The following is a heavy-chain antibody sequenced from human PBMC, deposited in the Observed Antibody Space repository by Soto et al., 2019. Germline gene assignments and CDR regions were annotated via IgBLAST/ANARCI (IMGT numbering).Heavy chain of an antibody. CDR3: ARDRRFSSGYFDY. CDR2: INAANDNT. CDR1: GYTFTTYA. Sequence: GASVKVSCKASGYTFTTYAIHWVRQAPGQRLEWMGWINAANDNTKYSQKFQGRVTFTRDTSASTAYMELSSLRSEDTAVYYCARDRRFSSGYFDYWGQGTLVTVSS. D-gene: IGHD5-18*01. J-gene: IGHJ4*02. V-gene: IGHV1-3*01.